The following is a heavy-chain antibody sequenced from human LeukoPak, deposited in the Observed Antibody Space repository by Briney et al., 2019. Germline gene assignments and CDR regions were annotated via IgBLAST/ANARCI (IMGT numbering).Heavy chain of an antibody. CDR2: ISSSGTTI. V-gene: IGHV3-48*04. J-gene: IGHJ4*02. Sequence: GGSLRLSCAASGFIFSSYSMSWVRQAPGKGLEWVSYISSSGTTIYYADSVKGRFTISRDNAKNSLYLQMNSLRAEDTAVYYCARDGGYSYGQFDYWGQGTLVTVSS. CDR1: GFIFSSYS. CDR3: ARDGGYSYGQFDY. D-gene: IGHD5-18*01.